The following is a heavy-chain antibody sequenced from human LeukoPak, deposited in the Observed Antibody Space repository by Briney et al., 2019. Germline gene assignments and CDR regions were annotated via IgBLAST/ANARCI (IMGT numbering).Heavy chain of an antibody. D-gene: IGHD6-13*01. V-gene: IGHV3-74*01. CDR3: ASVGSSSVYYYYYYMDV. CDR1: GFTFSSYW. Sequence: QPGGSLRLSCAASGFTFSSYWIHWVRQARGKGGVGVSRINRDGSSTEYEDSVKGRFTISRDNAKNTVYVNMNSVRVEDRAVYYCASVGSSSVYYYYYYMDVWGKGTTVTVSS. J-gene: IGHJ6*03. CDR2: INRDGSST.